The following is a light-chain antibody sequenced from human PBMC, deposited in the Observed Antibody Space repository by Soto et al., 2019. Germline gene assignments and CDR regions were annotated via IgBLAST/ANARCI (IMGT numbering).Light chain of an antibody. CDR1: QSVSSN. J-gene: IGKJ5*01. Sequence: IVMTQSPATLSVSPGERATLSCRASQSVSSNLAWYQQKPGQAPRLLIYGASTRVTDVPARFSGSGSGTEFTLTISSLRSEDFAVYYCQQYSNWPPPITFGQGTRLEIK. CDR3: QQYSNWPPPIT. CDR2: GAS. V-gene: IGKV3-15*01.